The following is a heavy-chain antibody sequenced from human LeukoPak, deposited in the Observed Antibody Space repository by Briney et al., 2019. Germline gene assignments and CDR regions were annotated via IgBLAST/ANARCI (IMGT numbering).Heavy chain of an antibody. CDR1: GASINGYF. Sequence: PSETLSLTCSVSGASINGYFWNWVRQTPEKGLEWIGYVSHTGATTSNPTLKSRVSITIDTSKSQISLTMPSVTAADSALYYCARDRRGSFYTFDLWGPGTIVSVS. CDR3: ARDRRGSFYTFDL. CDR2: VSHTGAT. J-gene: IGHJ3*01. D-gene: IGHD1-26*01. V-gene: IGHV4-59*01.